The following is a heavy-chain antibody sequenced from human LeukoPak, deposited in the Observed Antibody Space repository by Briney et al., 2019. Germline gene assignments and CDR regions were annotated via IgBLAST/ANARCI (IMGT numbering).Heavy chain of an antibody. J-gene: IGHJ6*02. Sequence: SETLSLTCTVSGGSISSSSYYWGWVRQPPGKGLGWIGTISYSGSTYYNPSLKSRVTISVDTSKNQFSLKLSSVTAADTAVYYCARVDSTSWVMYYYGMDVWGPGTTVTVSS. V-gene: IGHV4-39*07. CDR2: ISYSGST. CDR3: ARVDSTSWVMYYYGMDV. CDR1: GGSISSSSYY. D-gene: IGHD6-13*01.